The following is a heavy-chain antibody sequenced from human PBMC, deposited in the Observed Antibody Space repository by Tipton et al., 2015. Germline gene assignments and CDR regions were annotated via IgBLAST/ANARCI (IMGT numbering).Heavy chain of an antibody. V-gene: IGHV4-38-2*01. D-gene: IGHD3-9*01. CDR1: AYSISTDYY. CDR3: ACQDYDILTRDYQTVDY. Sequence: TLSLTCAVSAYSISTDYYWGWIRQPPGKGLEWIGTISYSGSTYYNPSLKSRVTISADTSKNQFSLKLSSVTAADTAVYYCACQDYDILTRDYQTVDYWGRGTLVTDSS. CDR2: ISYSGST. J-gene: IGHJ4*02.